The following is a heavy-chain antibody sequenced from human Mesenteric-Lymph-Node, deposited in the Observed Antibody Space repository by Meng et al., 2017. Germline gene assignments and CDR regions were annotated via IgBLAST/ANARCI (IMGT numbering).Heavy chain of an antibody. CDR3: ARNVRLRDGYNSDY. D-gene: IGHD5-24*01. CDR2: ISSSSSYI. Sequence: EVQLVESVGGLVKPGGSLRLSCAASGFTFSSYSTNWVRQVPGKGLEWVSSISSSSSYIYYADSVKGRFTISRDNAKNSLYLQMNSLRAEDTAVYYCARNVRLRDGYNSDYWGQGTLVTVSS. V-gene: IGHV3-21*01. CDR1: GFTFSSYS. J-gene: IGHJ4*02.